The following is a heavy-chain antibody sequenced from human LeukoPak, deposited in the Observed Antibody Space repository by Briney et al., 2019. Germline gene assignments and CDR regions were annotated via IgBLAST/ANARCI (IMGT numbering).Heavy chain of an antibody. D-gene: IGHD5-24*01. CDR1: GGSISGYY. Sequence: SETLSLTCTVSGGSISGYYWTWIRQPPGKGLEWIGYIYDSGSTNQNPSLKSRVTISLDTSKNQFSLKLNSVTTADTAVYYCARSRDAYILGHWGKGILVTVSS. CDR2: IYDSGST. V-gene: IGHV4-59*01. J-gene: IGHJ4*02. CDR3: ARSRDAYILGH.